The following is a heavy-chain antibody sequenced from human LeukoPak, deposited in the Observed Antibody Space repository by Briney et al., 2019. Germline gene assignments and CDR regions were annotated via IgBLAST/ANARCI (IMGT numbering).Heavy chain of an antibody. CDR1: GFTFSSYA. V-gene: IGHV3-23*01. CDR3: AKDSDIVVVPAIPDY. Sequence: PGGSLRLSCAASGFTFSSYAMSWVRQAPGEGLEWVSAISGSGGSTYYADSVKGRFTISRDNSKNTLYLQMNSLRAEDTAVYYCAKDSDIVVVPAIPDYWGQGTLVTVSS. D-gene: IGHD2-2*01. CDR2: ISGSGGST. J-gene: IGHJ4*02.